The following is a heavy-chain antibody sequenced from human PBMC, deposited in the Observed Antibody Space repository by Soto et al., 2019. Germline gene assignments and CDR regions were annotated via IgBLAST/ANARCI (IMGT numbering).Heavy chain of an antibody. J-gene: IGHJ4*02. Sequence: GESLKISCKGSGYSFAGYWITWVRQKPGKGLEWMGRIDPSDSQTYYSPSFRGHVTISATKSITTVFLQWSSLRASDTAMYYRARQIYDSDTGPNFQYYFDSWGQGTPVTVSS. V-gene: IGHV5-10-1*01. CDR3: ARQIYDSDTGPNFQYYFDS. CDR2: IDPSDSQT. CDR1: GYSFAGYW. D-gene: IGHD3-22*01.